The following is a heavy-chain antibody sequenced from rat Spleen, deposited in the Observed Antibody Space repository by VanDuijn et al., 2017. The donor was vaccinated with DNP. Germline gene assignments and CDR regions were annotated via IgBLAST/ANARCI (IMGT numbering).Heavy chain of an antibody. V-gene: IGHV5-58*01. D-gene: IGHD1-7*01. CDR2: INTDGGST. Sequence: EVKLVESGGGLVQPGRSLKLSCVASGFTFSSYWMYWIRQAPGKGLEWVASINTDGGSTYYPDSVKGRFTISRDNAENTVYLQMNSLRSEDTATYYCAKDQKLRVSRPYWGQGVMVTVSS. CDR1: GFTFSSYW. J-gene: IGHJ2*01. CDR3: AKDQKLRVSRPY.